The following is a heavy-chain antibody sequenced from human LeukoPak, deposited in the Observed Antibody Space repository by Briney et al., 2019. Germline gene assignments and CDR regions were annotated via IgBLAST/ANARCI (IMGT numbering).Heavy chain of an antibody. V-gene: IGHV1-2*02. J-gene: IGHJ3*02. CDR3: AGERVVVAATGAFDI. Sequence: ASVKVSCKASGYTFTGYYMHWVRQAPGQGLEWMGWINPNSGGTNYAQKFQGRVTMTRDTSISTAYMELSRLRSDDTAVYYCAGERVVVAATGAFDIWGQGTMVTVSS. CDR1: GYTFTGYY. D-gene: IGHD2-15*01. CDR2: INPNSGGT.